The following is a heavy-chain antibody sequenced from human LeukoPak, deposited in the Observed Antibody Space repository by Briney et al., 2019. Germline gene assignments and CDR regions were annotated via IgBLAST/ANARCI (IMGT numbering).Heavy chain of an antibody. Sequence: PSETLSLTCAVYGGSSSGYYWSWIRQPPGKGLEWIGEINHSGSTNYNPSLKSRVTISVDTSKNQFSLKLSSVTAADTAVYYCARTNRGYSYGLNWFDPWGQGTLVAVSS. J-gene: IGHJ5*02. V-gene: IGHV4-34*01. CDR3: ARTNRGYSYGLNWFDP. D-gene: IGHD5-18*01. CDR2: INHSGST. CDR1: GGSSSGYY.